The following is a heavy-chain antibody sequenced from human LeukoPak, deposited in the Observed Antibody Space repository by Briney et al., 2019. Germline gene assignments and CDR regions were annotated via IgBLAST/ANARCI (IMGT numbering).Heavy chain of an antibody. CDR2: ISWNSGSI. J-gene: IGHJ3*02. Sequence: KSGGPLRLSCAASGFTFDDYAMHWVRQAPGKGLEWVSGISWNSGSIGYADSVKGRFTISRDNAKNSLYLQMNSLRAEDMALYYCAKDGTAMVTGFSGAFDIWGQGTMVTVSS. CDR1: GFTFDDYA. V-gene: IGHV3-9*03. D-gene: IGHD5-18*01. CDR3: AKDGTAMVTGFSGAFDI.